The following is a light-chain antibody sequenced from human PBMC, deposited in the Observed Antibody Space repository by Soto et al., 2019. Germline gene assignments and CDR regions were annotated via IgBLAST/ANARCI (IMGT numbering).Light chain of an antibody. Sequence: DIQMTQSPSTLSASVGDRVSITCRASQSISGLLAWYQQKPGKAPKLLIYTASTLQSGVPSRFSGSGSGREFTLTISSLQPEDFATYHCQQLNSYPIATFGGGTKVDIK. J-gene: IGKJ4*01. V-gene: IGKV1-5*01. CDR3: QQLNSYPIAT. CDR2: TAS. CDR1: QSISGL.